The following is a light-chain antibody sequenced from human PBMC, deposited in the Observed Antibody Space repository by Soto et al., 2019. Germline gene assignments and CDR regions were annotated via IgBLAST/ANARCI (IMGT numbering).Light chain of an antibody. CDR2: DDR. Sequence: SYELTQPPSVSVAPGQTARITCEENNIGSKSLHWYQQKPGQAPVLVVYDDRDRPSGIPERFSGSNSGNTATLTIARVEAGDEADYYCQVWDSDSDHVVFGGGTKVTVL. CDR3: QVWDSDSDHVV. CDR1: NIGSKS. J-gene: IGLJ2*01. V-gene: IGLV3-21*02.